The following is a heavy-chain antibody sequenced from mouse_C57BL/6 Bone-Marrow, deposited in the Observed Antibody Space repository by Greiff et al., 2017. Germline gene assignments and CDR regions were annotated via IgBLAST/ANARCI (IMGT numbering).Heavy chain of an antibody. Sequence: QVQLQQPGAELVRPGTSVKLSCKASGYTFTSYWMHWVKQRPGQGLEWIGVIDPSDSYTNYNQKFKGKATLTVDTSSSTAYMQLSSLTSEDSAVYYGAREGYYGSSWDYWGQGTTLTVSS. D-gene: IGHD1-1*01. J-gene: IGHJ2*01. CDR1: GYTFTSYW. V-gene: IGHV1-59*01. CDR2: IDPSDSYT. CDR3: AREGYYGSSWDY.